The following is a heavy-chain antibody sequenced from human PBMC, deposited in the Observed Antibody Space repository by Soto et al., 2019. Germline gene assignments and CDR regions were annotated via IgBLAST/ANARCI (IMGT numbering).Heavy chain of an antibody. CDR1: GGAIRSSSYY. J-gene: IGHJ4*02. V-gene: IGHV4-39*01. CDR2: IYYTGST. D-gene: IGHD1-1*01. Sequence: SETLSLTCTVSGGAIRSSSYYWGWICQPPGKGLEWIGSIYYTGSTYYNPSLKSRVTISVDTSRNQFSLTLTSVTAADTALYYCARGTVTASSYTTDFDYWGQGTLVTVSS. CDR3: ARGTVTASSYTTDFDY.